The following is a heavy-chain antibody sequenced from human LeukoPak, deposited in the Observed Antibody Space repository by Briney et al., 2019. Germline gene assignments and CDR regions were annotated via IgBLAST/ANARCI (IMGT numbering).Heavy chain of an antibody. J-gene: IGHJ4*02. CDR1: GDSVSSDSAA. V-gene: IGHV6-1*01. CDR3: ARESGYYDTGSFSFVDN. D-gene: IGHD3-22*01. Sequence: PSQTLSLTCAISGDSVSSDSAAWNWIRQSPSRGLDRLGRTYYRSQWFIDYAVSVKTRITIKSETSRNQYSLELNSVTPEDTGVYYCARESGYYDTGSFSFVDNWGQGTLVTVSS. CDR2: TYYRSQWFI.